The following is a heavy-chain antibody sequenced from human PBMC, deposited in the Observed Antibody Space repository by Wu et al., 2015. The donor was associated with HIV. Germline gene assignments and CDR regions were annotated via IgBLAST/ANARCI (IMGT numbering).Heavy chain of an antibody. CDR2: IHPSSGGS. CDR1: GYMFIGYY. V-gene: IGHV1-2*02. J-gene: IGHJ4*02. CDR3: AREDLIAAAGIDY. Sequence: QVQLLQSGAEVKKPGASVKVSCKTSGYMFIGYYIHWVRQAPGQGLEWMGWIHPSSGGSKYAQNFQGRVTMTRDTSITTAYMELNRLTSDDTAVYYCAREDLIAAAGIDYWGQGTLVTVSS. D-gene: IGHD6-13*01.